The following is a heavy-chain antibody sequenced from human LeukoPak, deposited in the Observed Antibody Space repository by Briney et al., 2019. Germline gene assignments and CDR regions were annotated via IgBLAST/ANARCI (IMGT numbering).Heavy chain of an antibody. D-gene: IGHD1-26*01. CDR2: INHSGST. V-gene: IGHV4-34*01. CDR3: VRGRGATVY. CDR1: GGSFSGYY. Sequence: PSETLSLTCAVYGGSFSGYYWSWIRQPPGKGLEWIGEINHSGSTNYNPSLKSRVTISVDTSKNQFSLKLSSVTAADTAVYYCVRGRGATVYWGQGTLVTVSS. J-gene: IGHJ4*02.